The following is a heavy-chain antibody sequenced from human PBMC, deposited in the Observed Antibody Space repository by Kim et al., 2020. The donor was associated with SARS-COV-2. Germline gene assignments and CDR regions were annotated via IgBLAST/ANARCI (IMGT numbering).Heavy chain of an antibody. CDR2: SSDSI. Sequence: SSDSIGYADSVKGRFTISRDNAKKSLYLQMNSLRPEDTALYYCVAAFDYWGQGTLVTVSS. D-gene: IGHD6-13*01. J-gene: IGHJ4*02. CDR3: VAAFDY. V-gene: IGHV3-9*01.